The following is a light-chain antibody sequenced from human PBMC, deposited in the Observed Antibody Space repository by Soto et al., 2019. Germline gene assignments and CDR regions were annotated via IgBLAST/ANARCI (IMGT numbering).Light chain of an antibody. CDR2: DVS. Sequence: QSALTQPASVSGSPGPSITISCTGTSSDVGCYNYVSRYQQHPGKAPKLMVYDVSNRPSGVSNHFSGPKSVNTASQTSSGLPAEDEADYYGSSYTRTTRVVFGGGTKLTVL. CDR3: SSYTRTTRVV. CDR1: SSDVGCYNY. V-gene: IGLV2-14*03. J-gene: IGLJ2*01.